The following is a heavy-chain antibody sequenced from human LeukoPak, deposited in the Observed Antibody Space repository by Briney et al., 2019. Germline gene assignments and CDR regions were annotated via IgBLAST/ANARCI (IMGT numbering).Heavy chain of an antibody. V-gene: IGHV4-34*01. CDR2: INHSGST. J-gene: IGHJ4*02. Sequence: SETLSLTCAVYGGSFSGYYWSWIRQPPGKGLEWIGEINHSGSTNYNPSLKSRVTISVDTSKNQFSLKLSSVTAADTAVYYCARGRHSSGLTGLFPVYFDYWGQGTLVTVSS. CDR1: GGSFSGYY. CDR3: ARGRHSSGLTGLFPVYFDY. D-gene: IGHD6-19*01.